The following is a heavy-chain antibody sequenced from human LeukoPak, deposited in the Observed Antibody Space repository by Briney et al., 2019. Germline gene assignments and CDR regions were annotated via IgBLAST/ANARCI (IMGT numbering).Heavy chain of an antibody. J-gene: IGHJ5*02. D-gene: IGHD3-10*01. CDR1: GFTFSSYS. Sequence: GGSLRLSCAASGFTFSSYSMNWVRQAPGKGLEWVSSISSSSSYIYYADSVKGRFTISRDNAKNSLYLQMNSLRAEDTAVYYCARAYYGSGSTHWFDPWGQGTLVTVSS. CDR2: ISSSSSYI. V-gene: IGHV3-21*01. CDR3: ARAYYGSGSTHWFDP.